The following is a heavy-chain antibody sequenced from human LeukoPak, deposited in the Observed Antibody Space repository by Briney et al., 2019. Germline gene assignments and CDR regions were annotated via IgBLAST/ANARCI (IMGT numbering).Heavy chain of an antibody. V-gene: IGHV1-46*01. CDR1: GYTFTSNY. CDR2: IYPKDGST. J-gene: IGHJ4*02. Sequence: ASVKVSCKESGYTFTSNYIHWVRQAPGQGLEWMGIIYPKDGSTSYAQKFQGRVTVTTDTSTSTVHMELSGLRSEDTAVYYCARDQEGFDYWGQGTLVTVSS. CDR3: ARDQEGFDY.